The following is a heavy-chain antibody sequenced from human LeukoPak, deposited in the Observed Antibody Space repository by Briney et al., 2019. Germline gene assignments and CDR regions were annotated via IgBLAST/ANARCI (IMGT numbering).Heavy chain of an antibody. CDR2: IYYSGST. V-gene: IGHV4-59*01. Sequence: SETLSLTCTVSGGSISSYYWSWIRQPPGKGLEWIGYIYYSGSTNYNPSLKSRVTISVDTSKNQFSLKLSSVTAADTAVYYCARVQPAYCGGDCPGAFDIWGQGTMVTVSS. CDR3: ARVQPAYCGGDCPGAFDI. D-gene: IGHD2-21*02. J-gene: IGHJ3*02. CDR1: GGSISSYY.